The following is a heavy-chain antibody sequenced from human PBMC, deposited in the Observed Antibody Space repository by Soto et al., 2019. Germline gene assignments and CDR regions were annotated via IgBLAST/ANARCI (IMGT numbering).Heavy chain of an antibody. J-gene: IGHJ4*02. V-gene: IGHV4-59*01. D-gene: IGHD3-16*01. CDR2: IYFNGNT. CDR1: ADSFSKYY. CDR3: ASVTFGGVVLAH. Sequence: KTSETLSLTCSVSADSFSKYYWTWIRQPPGEGLEWIGYIYFNGNTNYNPSLKGRVTISIDTSKKQFSLSLSSVTAADTAVYYCASVTFGGVVLAHWGQGTLVTVSS.